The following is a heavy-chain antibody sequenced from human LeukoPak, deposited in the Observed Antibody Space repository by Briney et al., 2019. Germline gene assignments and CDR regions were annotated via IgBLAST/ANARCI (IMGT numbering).Heavy chain of an antibody. Sequence: ASVKVSCKASVYTFTNFYIHWVRQAPGQGLEWMGWMNPNSGDTSYAREFQDRVTMTRDTSLSTAYMELSRLRSDDTAVYFCARRPINCIITNCYVDYWGQGALVTVSS. V-gene: IGHV1-2*02. CDR2: MNPNSGDT. CDR1: VYTFTNFY. CDR3: ARRPINCIITNCYVDY. D-gene: IGHD2-2*01. J-gene: IGHJ4*02.